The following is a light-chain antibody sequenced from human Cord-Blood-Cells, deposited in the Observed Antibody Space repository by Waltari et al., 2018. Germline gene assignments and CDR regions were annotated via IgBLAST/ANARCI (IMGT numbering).Light chain of an antibody. V-gene: IGKV3-20*01. CDR3: QQYGSSPPYT. J-gene: IGKJ2*01. CDR1: QSVSSSY. Sequence: EIVLTQSPGTLSLSPGERATLSCRASQSVSSSYLAWYQQKAGQGPRLLIYGASSRATGIPDRFSGSGSGTDFTLTISRLEPEDFAVYYCQQYGSSPPYTFGQGTKLEIK. CDR2: GAS.